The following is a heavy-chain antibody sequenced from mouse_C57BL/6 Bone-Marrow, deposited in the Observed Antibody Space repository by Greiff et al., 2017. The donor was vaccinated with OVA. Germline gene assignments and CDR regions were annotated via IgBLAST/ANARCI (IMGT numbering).Heavy chain of an antibody. CDR2: IDPSDSET. CDR3: ARGGYYGSSPYWYFDV. J-gene: IGHJ1*03. D-gene: IGHD1-1*01. Sequence: VQLQQPGAELVRPGSSVKLSCKASGYTFTSYWMHWVKQRPIQGLEWIGNIDPSDSETHYNQKFKDKATLTVDKSSSTAYMQLSSLTSEDSAVYYCARGGYYGSSPYWYFDVWGKGTTVTVSS. V-gene: IGHV1-52*01. CDR1: GYTFTSYW.